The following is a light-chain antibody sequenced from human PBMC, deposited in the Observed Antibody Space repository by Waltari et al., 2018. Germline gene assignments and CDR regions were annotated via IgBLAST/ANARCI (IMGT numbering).Light chain of an antibody. CDR1: QSVTRAL. CDR2: GAS. Sequence: EIVLTQSPRTLPLSPGERAPLPCRTTQSVTRALAWYQQKPGQAPRPPIYGASNRATGIPDMFSGSGSGTDFSLTISSLEPEDFAVYYCQHYLRLPVTFGQGTKVEVK. CDR3: QHYLRLPVT. V-gene: IGKV3-20*01. J-gene: IGKJ1*01.